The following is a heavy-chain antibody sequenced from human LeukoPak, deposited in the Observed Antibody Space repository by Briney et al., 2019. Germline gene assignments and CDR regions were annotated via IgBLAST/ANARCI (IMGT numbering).Heavy chain of an antibody. V-gene: IGHV7-4-1*02. CDR1: GYTFTSYA. J-gene: IGHJ6*03. D-gene: IGHD3-10*01. CDR3: ARVGFPTYCYYMDV. Sequence: ASVKVSCKASGYTFTSYAMNWVRQAPGQGLEWMGWININTGNPTYAQGFTGRFVFSLDTSVSTAYLQISSLEAEDTAMYYCARVGFPTYCYYMDVWGKGATVTVSS. CDR2: ININTGNP.